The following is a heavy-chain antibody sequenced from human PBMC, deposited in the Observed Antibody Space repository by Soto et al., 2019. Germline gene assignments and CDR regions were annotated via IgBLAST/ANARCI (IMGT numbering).Heavy chain of an antibody. J-gene: IGHJ6*02. V-gene: IGHV3-21*06. CDR3: ARDSDCHSTSCFFPPHV. CDR1: GFTFSDEN. Sequence: GGSLRLSCSASGFTFSDENMSWVRQVPGKGLEWVSGISGGGSYIFYADSVQGRFSISRDNPKNSLFLEMNSLRAEDTAVYYCARDSDCHSTSCFFPPHVWGQGTTVTVSS. D-gene: IGHD2-2*01. CDR2: ISGGGSYI.